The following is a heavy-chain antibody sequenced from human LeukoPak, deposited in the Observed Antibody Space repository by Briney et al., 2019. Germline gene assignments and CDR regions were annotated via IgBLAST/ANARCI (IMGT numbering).Heavy chain of an antibody. V-gene: IGHV1-2*02. D-gene: IGHD2-8*01. CDR2: INPNSGGT. J-gene: IGHJ4*02. Sequence: GASVKVSCKASGYTFTGYLMHWVRQAPGQGLEWMGWINPNSGGTNYAQKFQGRVTMTRDTPISTAYMDLIRLTSDDAAVYYCVRTYCTTTSCGDLAYWGQGTLVTVSS. CDR1: GYTFTGYL. CDR3: VRTYCTTTSCGDLAY.